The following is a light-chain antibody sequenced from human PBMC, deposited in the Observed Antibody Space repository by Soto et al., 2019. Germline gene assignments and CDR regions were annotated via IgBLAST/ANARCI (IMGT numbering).Light chain of an antibody. CDR1: SSHVGGYNY. V-gene: IGLV2-14*01. CDR3: SSYTSSGTPWV. Sequence: QSVLTQPASVSGSPGQSITISCTGTSSHVGGYNYVSWYQQHPGKAPKLMIYEVSNRPSGVSNRFSFSKSGNTAALTISGLQAEDEADYYCSSYTSSGTPWVFGGGTKLTVL. CDR2: EVS. J-gene: IGLJ3*02.